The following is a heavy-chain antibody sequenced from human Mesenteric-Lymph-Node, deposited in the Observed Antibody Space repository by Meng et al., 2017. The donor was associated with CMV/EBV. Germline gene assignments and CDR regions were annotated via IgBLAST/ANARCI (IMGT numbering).Heavy chain of an antibody. V-gene: IGHV3-23*01. CDR3: AKGGGKIVVVPAAIIG. CDR1: GFTFSSYS. CDR2: ISGSGGST. J-gene: IGHJ4*02. D-gene: IGHD2-2*02. Sequence: GGSLRLSCAASGFTFSSYSMNWVRQAPGKGLEWVSAISGSGGSTYYADSVKGRFTISRDNSKNTLYLQMNSLRAEDTAVYYCAKGGGKIVVVPAAIIGWGQGTLVTVSS.